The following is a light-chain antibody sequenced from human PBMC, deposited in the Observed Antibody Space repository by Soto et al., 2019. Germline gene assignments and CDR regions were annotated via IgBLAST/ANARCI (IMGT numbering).Light chain of an antibody. CDR1: HSISNW. CDR2: DAS. V-gene: IGKV1-5*01. Sequence: DIQTTQSPSTLSASVGDRVTITCRASHSISNWLAWYQQKPGKVPKLLIYDASILQSGVPSRFSGSGSGTEFTLTISSLQPDDFATYYCQQYNSYSTFGQGTKLEIK. CDR3: QQYNSYST. J-gene: IGKJ2*01.